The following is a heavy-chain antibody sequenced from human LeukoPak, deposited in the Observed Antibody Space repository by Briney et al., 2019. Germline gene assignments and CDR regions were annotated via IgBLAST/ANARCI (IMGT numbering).Heavy chain of an antibody. J-gene: IGHJ4*02. D-gene: IGHD6-13*01. CDR3: ARYTSSWFFDS. V-gene: IGHV6-1*01. CDR1: GDSVSSTGAY. Sequence: SQTLPLTCAISGDSVSSTGAYWNWIRQSPSRGLEWLGRTYYRAKWYSAYAVTVRGRITVNPDTSTNQFSLQLNSVTPEDTAVYYCARYTSSWFFDSWGLGTLVTVSS. CDR2: TYYRAKWYS.